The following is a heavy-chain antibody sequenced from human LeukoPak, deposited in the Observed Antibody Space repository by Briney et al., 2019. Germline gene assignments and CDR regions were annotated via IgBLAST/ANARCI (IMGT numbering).Heavy chain of an antibody. Sequence: GASVKVSCKASGYTFTNYGISWGRQAPGQGLEGRGGISVYNGNTNYAQNVQGRVTMTTDTSTSTAYMELRSLRSDDTAVYYCARGRDGYNPTADYWGQGTLATVSS. CDR3: ARGRDGYNPTADY. J-gene: IGHJ4*02. V-gene: IGHV1-18*01. D-gene: IGHD5-24*01. CDR2: ISVYNGNT. CDR1: GYTFTNYG.